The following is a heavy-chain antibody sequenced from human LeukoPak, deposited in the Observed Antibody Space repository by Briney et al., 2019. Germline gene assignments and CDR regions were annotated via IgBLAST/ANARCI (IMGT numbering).Heavy chain of an antibody. J-gene: IGHJ5*02. CDR1: GFTFSSYA. V-gene: IGHV3-23*01. CDR3: AQTSGYDLGLFDP. D-gene: IGHD5-12*01. Sequence: PGGSLRLSRAASGFTFSSYAMSWVRQAPGKGLEWVSAISGSGGSTYYADSVKGRFTISRDNSKNTLYLQMNSLRAEDTAVYYCAQTSGYDLGLFDPWGQGNLVTVSS. CDR2: ISGSGGST.